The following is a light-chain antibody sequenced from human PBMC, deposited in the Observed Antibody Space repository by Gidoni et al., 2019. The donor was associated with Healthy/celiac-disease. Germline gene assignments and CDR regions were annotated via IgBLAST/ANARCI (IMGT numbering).Light chain of an antibody. Sequence: SSELTQDPAVSVALGQTVRITCQGDSLRSYYASWYQQKPGQAPVLVIYGKKNRPPGIPDRFSGSSSGNTAALTITGAQAEDEADYYCNSRDSSGNHVVFGGGTKLTVL. CDR2: GKK. CDR3: NSRDSSGNHVV. CDR1: SLRSYY. V-gene: IGLV3-19*01. J-gene: IGLJ2*01.